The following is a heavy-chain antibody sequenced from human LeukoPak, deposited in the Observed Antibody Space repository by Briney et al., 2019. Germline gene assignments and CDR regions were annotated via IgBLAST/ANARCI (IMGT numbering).Heavy chain of an antibody. J-gene: IGHJ4*02. D-gene: IGHD5-18*01. CDR1: GGSFSGYY. CDR2: IYYSGST. V-gene: IGHV4-34*01. CDR3: ARVGVSWIQSQLDY. Sequence: SETLSLTCAVYGGSFSGYYWRWIRQPPGKGLEWIGEIYYSGSTNYNTSLERRVTISVDTSKNQFSLKLSSVTEADTAVYYCARVGVSWIQSQLDYWGQGTLVTVSS.